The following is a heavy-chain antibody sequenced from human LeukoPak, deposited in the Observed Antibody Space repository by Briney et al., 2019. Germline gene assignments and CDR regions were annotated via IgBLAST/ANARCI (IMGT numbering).Heavy chain of an antibody. V-gene: IGHV4-38-2*02. Sequence: SETLSLTCSVSNYSISSGYYWGWIRQPPGKGLEWIGSIYHSGNTYYNPSLKSRVTISVDTSKNQFFLQLSSVTAADTAVYYCAREVDGYAWYFDYWGQGTLVTVSS. CDR2: IYHSGNT. J-gene: IGHJ4*02. D-gene: IGHD5-24*01. CDR3: AREVDGYAWYFDY. CDR1: NYSISSGYY.